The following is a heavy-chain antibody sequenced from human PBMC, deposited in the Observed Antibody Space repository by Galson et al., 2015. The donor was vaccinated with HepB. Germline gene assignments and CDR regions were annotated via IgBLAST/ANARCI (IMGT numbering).Heavy chain of an antibody. D-gene: IGHD6-13*01. Sequence: SLRLSCAASGFTFSSYGMHWVRQAPGKGLEWVAVIWYDGSNKYYADSVKGRFTISRDNSKNTLYLQMNSLRAEDTAVYYCARAHSSSWYEISYYYCYGMDVWGQGTTVTVSS. J-gene: IGHJ6*02. V-gene: IGHV3-33*01. CDR1: GFTFSSYG. CDR3: ARAHSSSWYEISYYYCYGMDV. CDR2: IWYDGSNK.